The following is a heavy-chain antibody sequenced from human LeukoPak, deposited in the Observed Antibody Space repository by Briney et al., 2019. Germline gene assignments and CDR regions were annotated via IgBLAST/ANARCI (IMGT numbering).Heavy chain of an antibody. CDR2: ITIDGSST. V-gene: IGHV3-74*03. J-gene: IGHJ4*02. Sequence: GGSLRLSCVASGVTSRNSWMHWVRQAPGKGLVWVSRITIDGSSTTYADSVKGRFTISRDSAKNTLYLQMNSLKTEDTAVYYCTTENYWGQGTLVTVSS. CDR1: GVTSRNSW. CDR3: TTENY.